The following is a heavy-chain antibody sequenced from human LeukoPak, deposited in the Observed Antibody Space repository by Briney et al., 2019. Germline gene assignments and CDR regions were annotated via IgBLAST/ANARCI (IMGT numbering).Heavy chain of an antibody. CDR3: ARDPSLYYDFWSGYYRGTEYFQH. CDR2: INPNSGGT. V-gene: IGHV1-2*02. CDR1: GYTFTGYY. D-gene: IGHD3-3*01. J-gene: IGHJ1*01. Sequence: ASVKVSCKASGYTFTGYYMHWVRQAPGQGLEWMGWINPNSGGTNYAQKFQGRVTMTRDTSISTAYMELSRLRSDDTAVYYCARDPSLYYDFWSGYYRGTEYFQHWGQGTLVTVSS.